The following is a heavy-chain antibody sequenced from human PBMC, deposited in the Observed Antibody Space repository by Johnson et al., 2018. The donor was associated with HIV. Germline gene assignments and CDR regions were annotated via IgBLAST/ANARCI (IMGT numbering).Heavy chain of an antibody. CDR1: GFTFSDHW. Sequence: MLLVESGGGLVQPGGSLKLSCAACGFTFSDHWMYWVRQAPGKGLVWVSRIKTDGRGTNYADSVRGRFTIPSNNSKNSLYLQMNRLRAEDTALYYCARDQFRKGWDQLGVDAFDIWGQGTMVTVSS. J-gene: IGHJ3*02. CDR2: IKTDGRGT. CDR3: ARDQFRKGWDQLGVDAFDI. D-gene: IGHD1-26*01. V-gene: IGHV3-74*01.